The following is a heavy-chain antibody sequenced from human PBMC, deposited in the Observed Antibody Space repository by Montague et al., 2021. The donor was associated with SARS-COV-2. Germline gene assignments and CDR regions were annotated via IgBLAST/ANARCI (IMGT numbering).Heavy chain of an antibody. CDR2: IKQDGSEK. CDR3: ARVSGSYDYVWGSYIVWFDP. CDR1: GFTFSSYW. Sequence: SLSLSCAASGFTFSSYWMSWVRQAPGKGLEWVANIKQDGSEKYYVDSVKGRFTISRDNAKNSLYLQMNSLRAEDTAVYYCARVSGSYDYVWGSYIVWFDPWGQGTLVTVSS. V-gene: IGHV3-7*01. J-gene: IGHJ5*02. D-gene: IGHD3-16*01.